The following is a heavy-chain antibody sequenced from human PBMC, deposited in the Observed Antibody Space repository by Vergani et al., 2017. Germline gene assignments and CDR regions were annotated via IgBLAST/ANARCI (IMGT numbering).Heavy chain of an antibody. D-gene: IGHD2-2*01. CDR3: ASSVDCSSTSCYGGEYYYGMDG. Sequence: QVQLVQSGAEVKQPGSSVKVSCKASGGTFSSYAISWVRQAPGQGLEWMGVIIPIFGTANYAQEFQGRVTITADESTSTDYMELSSLRSEDTAVYYCASSVDCSSTSCYGGEYYYGMDGWGQGTTVTVSS. CDR2: IIPIFGTA. CDR1: GGTFSSYA. J-gene: IGHJ6*02. V-gene: IGHV1-69*12.